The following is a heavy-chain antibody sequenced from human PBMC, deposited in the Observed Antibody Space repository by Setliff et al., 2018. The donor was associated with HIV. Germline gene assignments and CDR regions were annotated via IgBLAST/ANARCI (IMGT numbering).Heavy chain of an antibody. V-gene: IGHV4-38-2*01. CDR3: ARNHYYGSGKNRWSDP. D-gene: IGHD3-10*01. J-gene: IGHJ5*02. CDR2: SYHTGSK. Sequence: SETLSLTCAVYGYPIDSGFYWGWIRQTPGKGLEWIASSYHTGSKYYNPSLKRRVTISVDTSKNQFSLKLTSVTAADTAVYYCARNHYYGSGKNRWSDPWGQGVLVTVSS. CDR1: GYPIDSGFY.